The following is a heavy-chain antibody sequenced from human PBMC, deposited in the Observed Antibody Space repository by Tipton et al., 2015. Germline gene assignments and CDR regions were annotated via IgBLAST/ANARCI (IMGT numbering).Heavy chain of an antibody. J-gene: IGHJ5*02. CDR2: IYYSGST. CDR3: ARGVKRDSYGKGGWFDP. V-gene: IGHV4-31*03. CDR1: GASVSTGSYY. Sequence: TLSLTCNVSGASVSTGSYYWSWIRQHPGKGLECIGYIYYSGSTFYNPSLKSRVTISVDTSKNQFSLKLSSVTAADTAVYYCARGVKRDSYGKGGWFDPWGQGNLVTVSS. D-gene: IGHD5-18*01.